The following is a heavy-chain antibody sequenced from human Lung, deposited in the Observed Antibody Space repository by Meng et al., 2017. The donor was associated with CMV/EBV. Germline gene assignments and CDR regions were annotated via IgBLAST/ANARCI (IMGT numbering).Heavy chain of an antibody. CDR1: GWSFRGYY. J-gene: IGHJ4*02. D-gene: IGHD5-18*01. V-gene: IGHV4-34*01. CDR3: ARAGYSYGSV. Sequence: SLSCAVYGWSFRGYYWSWIRQPPGKGLEWIGEINHSGSTNYNPSLKSRVTISVDTSKNQFSLKLSSVTAADTAVYYCARAGYSYGSVWGQGTLVTVSS. CDR2: INHSGST.